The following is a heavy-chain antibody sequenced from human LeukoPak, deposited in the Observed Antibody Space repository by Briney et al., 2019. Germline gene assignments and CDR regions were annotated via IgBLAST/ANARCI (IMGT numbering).Heavy chain of an antibody. CDR1: GFTFSSYA. Sequence: GRSLRLSCAASGFTFSSYAMHWVRQAPGKGLEWVAVISYDGSNKYYADSVKGRFTISRDNSKNTLYLQMNSLRAEDTAVYYCARDPGYYYGSGSYYKRGEPFDYWGQGTLVTVSS. J-gene: IGHJ4*02. D-gene: IGHD3-10*01. CDR3: ARDPGYYYGSGSYYKRGEPFDY. V-gene: IGHV3-30-3*01. CDR2: ISYDGSNK.